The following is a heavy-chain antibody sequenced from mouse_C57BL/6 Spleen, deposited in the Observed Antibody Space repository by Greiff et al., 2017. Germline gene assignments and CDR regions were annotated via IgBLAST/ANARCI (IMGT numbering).Heavy chain of an antibody. Sequence: QVQLQQSGAELVKPGASVKLSCKASGYTFTSYWIQWVKQRPGQGLEWIGEIDPSDSYTNYNQKFKGKATLTVDTSSSTAYMQLSSLTSEDSAVYYCARLRRGDYWGQGTTLTVSS. D-gene: IGHD2-12*01. CDR1: GYTFTSYW. CDR3: ARLRRGDY. CDR2: IDPSDSYT. V-gene: IGHV1-50*01. J-gene: IGHJ2*01.